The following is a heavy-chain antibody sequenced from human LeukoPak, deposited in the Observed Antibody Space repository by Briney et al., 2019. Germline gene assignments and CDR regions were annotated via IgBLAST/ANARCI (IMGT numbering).Heavy chain of an antibody. CDR2: IYHGGST. CDR1: GFSLSSGYY. D-gene: IGHD3-10*01. J-gene: IGHJ6*03. V-gene: IGHV4-38-2*02. CDR3: ARVPGAYYMDV. Sequence: SETLSLTCTVSGFSLSSGYYWGWIRQPPGKGLEWIGSIYHGGSTHYNPSLKSQVTISVDTSKNQFSLKLTSVTAADTAVYYCARVPGAYYMDVWGKGTTVTVSS.